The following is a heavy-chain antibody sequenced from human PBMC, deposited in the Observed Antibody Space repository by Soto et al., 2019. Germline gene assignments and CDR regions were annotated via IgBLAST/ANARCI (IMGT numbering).Heavy chain of an antibody. CDR2: IKQDGSEK. D-gene: IGHD3-10*01. Sequence: PGGSLRLSCAASGFTFSSYWMSWVRQAPGKGLEWVANIKQDGSEKYYVDSVKGRFTISRDNAKNSLYLQMNSLRAEDTAVYYCARVGLLLWFGDLLCVFAYWGQGTLVPVSS. V-gene: IGHV3-7*01. J-gene: IGHJ4*02. CDR1: GFTFSSYW. CDR3: ARVGLLLWFGDLLCVFAY.